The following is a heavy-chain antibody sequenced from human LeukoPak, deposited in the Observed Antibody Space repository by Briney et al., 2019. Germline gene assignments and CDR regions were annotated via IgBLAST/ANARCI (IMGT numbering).Heavy chain of an antibody. Sequence: PSETLSLTCAVSGGSFSGYYWSWIRQPPGKGLEWIGEINHSGSTNYNPSLKSRVTISVDTSKNQFSLKLSSVTAADTAVYYCARGGLLWFGELFGNYWFDPWGQGTLVTVSA. CDR1: GGSFSGYY. V-gene: IGHV4-34*01. D-gene: IGHD3-10*01. CDR2: INHSGST. CDR3: ARGGLLWFGELFGNYWFDP. J-gene: IGHJ5*02.